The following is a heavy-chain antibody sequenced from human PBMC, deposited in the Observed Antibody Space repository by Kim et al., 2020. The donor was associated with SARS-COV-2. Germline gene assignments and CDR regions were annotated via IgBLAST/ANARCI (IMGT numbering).Heavy chain of an antibody. CDR1: GFTFSAYS. D-gene: IGHD1-1*01. CDR2: LSGSNSYI. V-gene: IGHV3-21*06. J-gene: IGHJ4*02. Sequence: GGSLRLSCVGSGFTFSAYSMNWVRQAPGKGLEWVASLSGSNSYIYYADSAKGQFTNSRDNAKNSLYLQMNSLGVEDTAVYFCARDVGVEDYSTGVPYWVTFWGQGALVTVSS. CDR3: ARDVGVEDYSTGVPYWVTF.